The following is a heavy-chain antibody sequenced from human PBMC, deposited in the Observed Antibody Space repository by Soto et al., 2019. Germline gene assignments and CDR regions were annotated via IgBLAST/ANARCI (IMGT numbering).Heavy chain of an antibody. V-gene: IGHV3-48*02. CDR2: LSSGSATI. D-gene: IGHD6-6*01. CDR1: EFTFSSYS. J-gene: IGHJ2*01. Sequence: EVQLVESGGGLVQPGGSLRLSCAASEFTFSSYSMNWVRQAPGKGRERVSYLSSGSATIYYADSVKGRFTISRDNAKNTLYLQMNSLRDGDTAVYYCARDSASYSSSSGSYWYFDLWGRGTLVTVSS. CDR3: ARDSASYSSSSGSYWYFDL.